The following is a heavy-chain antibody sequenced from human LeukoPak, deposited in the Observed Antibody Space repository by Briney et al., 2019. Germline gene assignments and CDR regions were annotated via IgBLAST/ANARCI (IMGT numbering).Heavy chain of an antibody. CDR2: ISAYNGNT. J-gene: IGHJ6*03. D-gene: IGHD1-1*01. CDR1: GDTFSSYA. V-gene: IGHV1-18*01. CDR3: ARDRQLERRGYYYYYYMDV. Sequence: ASVKVSCKASGDTFSSYAISWVRQAPGQGLEWMGWISAYNGNTNYAQKLQGRVTMTTDTSTSTAYMELRSLRSDDTAVYYCARDRQLERRGYYYYYYMDVWGKGTTVTVSS.